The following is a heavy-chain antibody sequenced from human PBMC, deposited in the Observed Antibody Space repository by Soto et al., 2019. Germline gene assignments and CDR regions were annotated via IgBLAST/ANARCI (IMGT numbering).Heavy chain of an antibody. CDR1: GYTFTSYD. J-gene: IGHJ3*02. Sequence: PRASVKVSCKASGYTFTSYDINWVRQATGQGPEWMGWMSPNTGTIVYAQKFQGRVTMTRNTSTSTAYMTLSSLRSEDTAVYYCARDRPGIKTYEAFDIWGQGTTVTVSS. D-gene: IGHD1-20*01. CDR3: ARDRPGIKTYEAFDI. V-gene: IGHV1-8*01. CDR2: MSPNTGTI.